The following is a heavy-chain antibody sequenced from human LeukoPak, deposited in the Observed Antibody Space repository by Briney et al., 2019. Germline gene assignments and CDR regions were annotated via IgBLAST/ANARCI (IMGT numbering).Heavy chain of an antibody. D-gene: IGHD6-19*01. V-gene: IGHV3-64*01. Sequence: PGGSLRLSCAASGFTFSSYAMHWVRQAPGKGLEYVSAISSNGGSTYYANSVKGRFTMSRDNSKNTLSLQMGSLRAEDMAVYYCARDRAAVAGTYYMDVWGQGTLVTVSS. CDR3: ARDRAAVAGTYYMDV. CDR2: ISSNGGST. J-gene: IGHJ4*02. CDR1: GFTFSSYA.